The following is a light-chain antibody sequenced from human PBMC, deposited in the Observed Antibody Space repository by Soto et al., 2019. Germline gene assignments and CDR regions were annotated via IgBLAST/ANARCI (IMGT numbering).Light chain of an antibody. J-gene: IGKJ3*01. CDR1: QSLLYSPNNKNY. CDR2: WAS. CDR3: QQYADTPFT. Sequence: EIVMTQSPDSLAVSLGERATINCKSSQSLLYSPNNKNYLAWFQQKPGQAPNLLIYWASIRESGVPDRFSGSGSVIYFTLTISSLQAVDVAFYFCQQYADTPFTFGPGTKVDI. V-gene: IGKV4-1*01.